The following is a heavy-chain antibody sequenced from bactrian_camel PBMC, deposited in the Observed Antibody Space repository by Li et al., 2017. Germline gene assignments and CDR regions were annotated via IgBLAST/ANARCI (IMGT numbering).Heavy chain of an antibody. Sequence: VQLVESGGGSVQPGGSLRLSCAAPVASFYCMGWYRQTPGKEREAVAAIDDVGSTSYTNFAKGRFTISRDNAKNTVYLQMNSLKPEDTAMYYCAARGPYCYTKLSVADFTYWGQGTQVTVS. CDR1: VASFYC. J-gene: IGHJ6*01. CDR3: AARGPYCYTKLSVADFTY. D-gene: IGHD2*01. V-gene: IGHV3S53*01. CDR2: IDDVGST.